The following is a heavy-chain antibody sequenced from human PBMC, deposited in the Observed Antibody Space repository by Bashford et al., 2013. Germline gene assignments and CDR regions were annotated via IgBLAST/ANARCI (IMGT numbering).Heavy chain of an antibody. Sequence: SETLSLTCTVSGGSINNYFWSWIRQPAGKGLEWIGRIYISGSTTYNPSLKSRVTMSVDTSKNQFSLKLNSVTAADTAMYYCARDSPGGVGFDYVGPGNPGHRLL. V-gene: IGHV4-4*07. J-gene: IGHJ4*02. CDR1: GGSINNYF. D-gene: IGHD3-16*01. CDR2: IYISGST. CDR3: ARDSPGGVGFDY.